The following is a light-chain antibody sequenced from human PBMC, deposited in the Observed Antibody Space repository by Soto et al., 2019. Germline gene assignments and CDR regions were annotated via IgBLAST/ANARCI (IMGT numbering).Light chain of an antibody. CDR3: ATWDDSLSVL. V-gene: IGLV1-47*01. Sequence: QSVLTQPPSASGTPGQRVPISCSGSSSNIGSHYVYWYQQLPGTAPKVLLYRNNQRPSGVPDRFSGSKSGTSASLAISGLRSEDEADYYCATWDDSLSVLFGGGTKVTVL. CDR2: RNN. J-gene: IGLJ2*01. CDR1: SSNIGSHY.